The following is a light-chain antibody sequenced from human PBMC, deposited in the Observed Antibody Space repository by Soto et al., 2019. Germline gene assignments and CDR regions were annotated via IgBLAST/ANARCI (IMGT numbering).Light chain of an antibody. V-gene: IGKV3-20*01. J-gene: IGKJ1*01. CDR2: GAS. Sequence: EIVLTQSPGTLSLSRGERATLSCRASQSVRSSHLAWYQQKPGQAPRLLIYGASSRATGIPDRFSGSGSGTDFTLTISRLEPEDSALYYCQQYGSSPGTFGQGTKVDIK. CDR1: QSVRSSH. CDR3: QQYGSSPGT.